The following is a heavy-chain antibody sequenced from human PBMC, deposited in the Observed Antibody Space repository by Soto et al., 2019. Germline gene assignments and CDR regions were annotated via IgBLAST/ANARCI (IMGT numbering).Heavy chain of an antibody. CDR2: ISAYNGNT. Sequence: QVQLVQSGAEVKKPGASVKVSCKASGYTFASYAISWMRQAPGQGLEWMGWISAYNGNTNYAQKLQGRVTMTTDTTTSTAYMELRSLGSYDTAVYYGARDPPPPDYCGEGTLVTVSS. V-gene: IGHV1-18*01. J-gene: IGHJ4*02. CDR1: GYTFASYA. CDR3: ARDPPPPDY.